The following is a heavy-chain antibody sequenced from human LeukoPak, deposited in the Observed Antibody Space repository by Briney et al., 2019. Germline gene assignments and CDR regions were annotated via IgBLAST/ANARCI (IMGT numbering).Heavy chain of an antibody. V-gene: IGHV3-48*03. D-gene: IGHD3-22*01. J-gene: IGHJ4*02. CDR3: ARGYYDSSGYYYDY. Sequence: GGSLRLSCAASGFTFSRYEMNWVRQAPGKVLEGVSYISSSGSTIYYADSVKGRFTISRDNAKNSLYLQMNSLRAEDTAVYYCARGYYDSSGYYYDYWGQGTLVTVSS. CDR1: GFTFSRYE. CDR2: ISSSGSTI.